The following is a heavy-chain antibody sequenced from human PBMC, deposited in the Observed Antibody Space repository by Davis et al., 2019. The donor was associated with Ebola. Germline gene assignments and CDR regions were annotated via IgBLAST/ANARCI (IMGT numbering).Heavy chain of an antibody. CDR1: GITFSNAW. J-gene: IGHJ6*03. V-gene: IGHV3-15*01. D-gene: IGHD2-2*01. CDR3: TADVVPAATRGVYYYYYYMDV. CDR2: IKGKTDGGTT. Sequence: GGSLRLSCAASGITFSNAWMSWVRQAPGKGLEWVGRIKGKTDGGTTDYAAPVKGRFTISRDDSKNTMYLQMNSLKTEDTAVYYCTADVVPAATRGVYYYYYYMDVWGKGTTVTVSS.